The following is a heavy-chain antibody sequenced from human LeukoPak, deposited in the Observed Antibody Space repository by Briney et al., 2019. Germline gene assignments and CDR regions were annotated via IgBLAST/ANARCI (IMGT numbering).Heavy chain of an antibody. Sequence: SETLSLTCTVSGGPISSYYWSWIRQPPAKGLEWMGNIYYVENTYYNPSLKTRVTISIDTSKNQFYLNLSSLTAADTAVYSCARRDDSSGYHKIFDYWGPGTLVTVSS. CDR2: IYYVENT. J-gene: IGHJ4*02. CDR1: GGPISSYY. V-gene: IGHV4-59*04. D-gene: IGHD3-22*01. CDR3: ARRDDSSGYHKIFDY.